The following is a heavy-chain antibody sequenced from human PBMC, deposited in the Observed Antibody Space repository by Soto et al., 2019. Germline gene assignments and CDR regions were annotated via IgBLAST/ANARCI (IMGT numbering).Heavy chain of an antibody. J-gene: IGHJ4*02. V-gene: IGHV3-30-3*01. D-gene: IGHD6-19*01. Sequence: PGGSLRISCVASGFTFSDYAMDWVRQDPGKGLEWVTVISRDGTNKYYADSVKGRFTISRDNSKNTLYLQMNSLTVEDTALYYCARDSSGWYKFDYWGQGTVVTVPQ. CDR3: ARDSSGWYKFDY. CDR1: GFTFSDYA. CDR2: ISRDGTNK.